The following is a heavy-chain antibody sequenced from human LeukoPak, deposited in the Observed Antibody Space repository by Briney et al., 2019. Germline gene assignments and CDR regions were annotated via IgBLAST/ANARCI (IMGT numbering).Heavy chain of an antibody. CDR1: GFTVSNKY. CDR3: AKEGYSYGYNYYYYMDV. J-gene: IGHJ6*03. D-gene: IGHD5-18*01. CDR2: IYSDGRT. Sequence: LAGGSLRLSCAASGFTVSNKYMTWVRQAPGKGLEWVSLIYSDGRTYYADSVKGRCTISRDNSKNTLYLQMNSLRAEDTAVYYCAKEGYSYGYNYYYYMDVWGKGTTVTVSS. V-gene: IGHV3-53*05.